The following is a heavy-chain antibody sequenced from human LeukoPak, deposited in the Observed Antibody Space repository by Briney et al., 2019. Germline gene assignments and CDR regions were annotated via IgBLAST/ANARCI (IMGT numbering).Heavy chain of an antibody. CDR3: ARDMGWLRGNYYYYYGMDV. D-gene: IGHD5-12*01. CDR1: VGTFSSYA. J-gene: IGHJ6*02. V-gene: IGHV1-69*04. CDR2: IIPMLGIA. Sequence: SVNVSFKASVGTFSSYAISWVRQTPGQGLEWVGRIIPMLGIANCAQKLQGRVTSTADKSTSTAYMELISLRSEDTAVCYCARDMGWLRGNYYYYYGMDVWGQGTTVTVSS.